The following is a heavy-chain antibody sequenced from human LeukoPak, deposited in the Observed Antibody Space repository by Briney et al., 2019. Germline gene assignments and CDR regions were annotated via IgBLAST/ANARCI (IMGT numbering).Heavy chain of an antibody. J-gene: IGHJ4*02. CDR2: ISAYNGNT. CDR3: ARDFFHGHCGGLSCFLLDY. Sequence: VASVKDSCKASGYTFTSYGISWVRQAPGQGLEWMGWISAYNGNTNYAQKLQGRVTMTTDTSTSTAYMELRSLRSDDTAVYYCARDFFHGHCGGLSCFLLDYWGQGSLVTVSS. CDR1: GYTFTSYG. D-gene: IGHD2-15*01. V-gene: IGHV1-18*01.